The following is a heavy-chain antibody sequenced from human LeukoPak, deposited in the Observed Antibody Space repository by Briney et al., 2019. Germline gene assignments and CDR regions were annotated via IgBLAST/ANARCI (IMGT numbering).Heavy chain of an antibody. Sequence: GGSLRLSCAASGFTFSSYAMHWVRQAPGKGLEYVSAISSNGGSTYYADSVKGRFTISRDNSKNTLYLQMSSLRAEDTAVYYCVKDLAGLSYYYDSSAYGDAFDIWGQGTMVTVSS. V-gene: IGHV3-64D*06. CDR2: ISSNGGST. CDR1: GFTFSSYA. J-gene: IGHJ3*02. CDR3: VKDLAGLSYYYDSSAYGDAFDI. D-gene: IGHD3-22*01.